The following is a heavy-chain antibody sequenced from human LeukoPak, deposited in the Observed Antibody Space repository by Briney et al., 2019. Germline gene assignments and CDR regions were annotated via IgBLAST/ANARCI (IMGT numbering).Heavy chain of an antibody. V-gene: IGHV4-59*01. Sequence: SETLSLTCTVSNGPTNTYQWSWIRQPPGKGLEWIGYIYYGGSTSYNPSLKSRVTISVDASKNQFSLKLSSVTTADTAVYYCARGKSLDYWGQGTLVTVSS. J-gene: IGHJ4*02. CDR1: NGPTNTYQ. CDR2: IYYGGST. CDR3: ARGKSLDY.